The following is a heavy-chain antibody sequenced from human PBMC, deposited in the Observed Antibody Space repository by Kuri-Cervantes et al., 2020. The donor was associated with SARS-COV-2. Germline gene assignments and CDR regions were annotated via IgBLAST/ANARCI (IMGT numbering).Heavy chain of an antibody. D-gene: IGHD3-10*01. V-gene: IGHV3-73*01. CDR3: ARALGSGYNWFDP. CDR1: GFLFSASA. CDR2: GRGKANNYAT. Sequence: GGSLRLSCEVSGFLFSASAIHWVRQGSGKGLEWVGRGRGKANNYATAYAASVKGRFTISRDNAKNSLYLQMNSLRAEDTAVYYCARALGSGYNWFDPWGQGTLVTVSS. J-gene: IGHJ5*02.